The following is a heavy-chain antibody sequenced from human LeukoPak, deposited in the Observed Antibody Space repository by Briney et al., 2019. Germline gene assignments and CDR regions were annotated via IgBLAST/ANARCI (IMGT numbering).Heavy chain of an antibody. D-gene: IGHD3-22*01. Sequence: GGSLRLSCAASGFTFDDYAMHWVRQAPGKGLEWVSGISWNSGSIGYVDSVKGRFIISRDNAKNSLYLQMNSLRAEDTAVYYCASLYSSGYCDYWGQGTLVTVSS. CDR3: ASLYSSGYCDY. CDR2: ISWNSGSI. V-gene: IGHV3-9*01. J-gene: IGHJ4*02. CDR1: GFTFDDYA.